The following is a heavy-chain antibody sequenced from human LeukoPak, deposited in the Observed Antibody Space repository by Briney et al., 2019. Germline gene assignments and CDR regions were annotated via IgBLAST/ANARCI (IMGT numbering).Heavy chain of an antibody. Sequence: SETLSLTCTVSGGSVSSGPYYWNWIWQPAGKGLEWIGRIYTSGRTTYNPSLKSRVTISVDTSKNQFSLKLSSVTAADTALYYCARGVRGSEFDLWGQGTLVTVSS. J-gene: IGHJ5*02. V-gene: IGHV4-61*02. CDR2: IYTSGRT. CDR3: ARGVRGSEFDL. CDR1: GGSVSSGPYY. D-gene: IGHD3-10*01.